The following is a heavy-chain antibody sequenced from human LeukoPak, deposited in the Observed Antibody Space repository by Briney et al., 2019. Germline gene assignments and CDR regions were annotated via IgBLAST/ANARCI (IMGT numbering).Heavy chain of an antibody. CDR2: ISGSRGVT. D-gene: IGHD2-21*02. Sequence: GGSLRLSCAASGFTFSSYGMNWVRQAPAKGLEWVSSISGSRGVTYYADSVKGRFTISRDNSKNTQYLQMNSLRAEDTAVYYCATGLGPYCGGDCYGYWGQGALVTVSS. CDR1: GFTFSSYG. CDR3: ATGLGPYCGGDCYGY. J-gene: IGHJ4*02. V-gene: IGHV3-23*01.